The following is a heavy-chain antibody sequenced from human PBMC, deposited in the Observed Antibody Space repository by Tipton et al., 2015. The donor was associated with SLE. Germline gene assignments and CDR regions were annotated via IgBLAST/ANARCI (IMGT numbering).Heavy chain of an antibody. CDR1: GGSISSYY. CDR3: ARGHYSSSWYPLFDY. V-gene: IGHV4-59*01. J-gene: IGHJ4*02. Sequence: LRLSCTVSGGSISSYYWSWIRQPPGKGLEWIGYMYYSGSTNYNPSLKSRVSISVDTSKNQFSLKLSSVTAADTAVYYCARGHYSSSWYPLFDYWGQGTLATVSS. D-gene: IGHD6-13*01. CDR2: MYYSGST.